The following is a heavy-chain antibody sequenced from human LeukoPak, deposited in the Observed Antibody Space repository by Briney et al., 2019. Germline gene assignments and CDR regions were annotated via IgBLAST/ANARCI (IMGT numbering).Heavy chain of an antibody. J-gene: IGHJ4*02. D-gene: IGHD3-3*01. CDR1: GYTFTGYY. Sequence: ASVKVSCKASGYTFTGYYMHWVRQAPGQGLEWMGWINPNSGGTNYAQKFQGRVTMTRDTSISTAYMELSRLRSDDTAVYYCARDRGFDFWSAPDSYWGQGTLVTVSS. CDR2: INPNSGGT. V-gene: IGHV1-2*02. CDR3: ARDRGFDFWSAPDSY.